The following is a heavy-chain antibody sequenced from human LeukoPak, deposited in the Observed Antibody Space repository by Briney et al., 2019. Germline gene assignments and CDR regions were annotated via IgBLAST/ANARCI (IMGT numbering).Heavy chain of an antibody. D-gene: IGHD4-17*01. CDR2: IYYSGST. CDR1: GGSISSGDYY. V-gene: IGHV4-30-4*01. J-gene: IGHJ4*02. Sequence: SETLSLTCTVSGGSISSGDYYWSWIRQPPGKGLEWIGYIYYSGSTYYNPSLKSRVTISVDTSKNQFSLKLSSVTAADTAVYYCARESPTEVTTLFDYWGQGTLVTVSS. CDR3: ARESPTEVTTLFDY.